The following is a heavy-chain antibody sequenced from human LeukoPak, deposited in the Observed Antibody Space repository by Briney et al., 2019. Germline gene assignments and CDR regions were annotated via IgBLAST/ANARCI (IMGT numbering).Heavy chain of an antibody. CDR1: GGSISSGGYY. V-gene: IGHV4-30-4*08. D-gene: IGHD6-6*01. CDR2: IYYSGST. CDR3: ARVSIARYYYGTDV. Sequence: PSQTLSLTCTVSGGSISSGGYYWSWIRQHPGKGLEWIGYIYYSGSTYYNPSLKSRVTISVDTSKNQFSLKLSSVTAADTAVYYCARVSIARYYYGTDVWGQGTTVTVSS. J-gene: IGHJ6*02.